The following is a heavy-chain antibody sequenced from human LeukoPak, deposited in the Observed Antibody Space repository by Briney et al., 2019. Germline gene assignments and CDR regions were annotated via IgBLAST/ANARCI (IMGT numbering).Heavy chain of an antibody. Sequence: SETLSLTCTVSGASISSGSYYWSWIRQPAGKGLEWIGRIYTSGSTNYNTSLKSRVIISVDTSTNQFSLKLSSVTAADTAVYYCARMVRRLESLKIGGSSDYATVYYFDYWGQGTLVTVSS. J-gene: IGHJ4*02. CDR1: GASISSGSYY. V-gene: IGHV4-61*02. CDR2: IYTSGST. CDR3: ARMVRRLESLKIGGSSDYATVYYFDY. D-gene: IGHD5-12*01.